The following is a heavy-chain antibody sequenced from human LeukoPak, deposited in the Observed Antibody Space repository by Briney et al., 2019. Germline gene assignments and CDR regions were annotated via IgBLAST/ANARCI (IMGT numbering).Heavy chain of an antibody. Sequence: GSLRLSCAAPGFTFSSYGMHWVRQAPGKGLEWVSAISGSGGSTYYADSVKGRFTISRDNSKNTLYLQMNSLRAEDTAVYYCAAVLTGSWYVPFDYWGQGTLVTVSS. CDR3: AAVLTGSWYVPFDY. CDR2: ISGSGGST. D-gene: IGHD6-13*01. J-gene: IGHJ4*02. CDR1: GFTFSSYG. V-gene: IGHV3-23*01.